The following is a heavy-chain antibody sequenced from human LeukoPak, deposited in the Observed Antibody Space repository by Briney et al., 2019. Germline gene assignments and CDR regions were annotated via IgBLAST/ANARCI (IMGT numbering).Heavy chain of an antibody. CDR3: ARARATVTYFDY. CDR1: GFTFSSYA. J-gene: IGHJ4*02. D-gene: IGHD4-17*01. V-gene: IGHV3-30-3*01. CDR2: ISYDGSNK. Sequence: GGSLRLSCAASGFTFSSYAMHWVRQAPGKGLEWVAVISYDGSNKYYADSVKGRFTISRDNSKNTLYLQMNSLGAEDTAVYYCARARATVTYFDYWGQGTLVTVSS.